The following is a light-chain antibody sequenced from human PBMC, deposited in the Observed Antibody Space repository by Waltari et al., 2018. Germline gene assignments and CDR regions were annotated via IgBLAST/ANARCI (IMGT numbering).Light chain of an antibody. J-gene: IGKJ4*01. CDR3: QQYGSSSYT. CDR1: QSVSSNN. Sequence: EIVLTQSPGTLSLSPGERATLSCRASQSVSSNNLAWYQQKPGQAPRLLIYGASSRASGIPDRFSGSGSGTDFTLTISRLDPEDFAVYYCQQYGSSSYTFGGGTKVEIK. V-gene: IGKV3-20*01. CDR2: GAS.